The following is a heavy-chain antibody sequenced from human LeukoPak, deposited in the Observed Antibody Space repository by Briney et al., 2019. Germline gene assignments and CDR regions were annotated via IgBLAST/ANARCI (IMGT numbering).Heavy chain of an antibody. D-gene: IGHD3-10*01. CDR3: ARDGYHYGSGSPPDYYGMDV. Sequence: ASVKVSCKASGYTFTSYGISWVRQAPGQGLEWMGWISAYNGNTNYAQKLQSRVTMTTDTSTSTAYMELRSLRSDDTAVYYCARDGYHYGSGSPPDYYGMDVWGQGTTVTVSS. CDR2: ISAYNGNT. CDR1: GYTFTSYG. V-gene: IGHV1-18*01. J-gene: IGHJ6*02.